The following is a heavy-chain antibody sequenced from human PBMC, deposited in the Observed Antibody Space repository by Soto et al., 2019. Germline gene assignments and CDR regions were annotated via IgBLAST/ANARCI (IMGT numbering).Heavy chain of an antibody. CDR2: ISGDGSAT. D-gene: IGHD3-16*01. Sequence: PGGSLRLSCSDYGLTFSSHPMHWVRQAPGKGLESVSAISGDGSATYYADSVKGRFTISRDNSRNTLYLQMSSLRAEDTALYYCVKEDYAGTNWFDPRGQGTLVTVSS. CDR1: GLTFSSHP. V-gene: IGHV3-64D*08. CDR3: VKEDYAGTNWFDP. J-gene: IGHJ5*02.